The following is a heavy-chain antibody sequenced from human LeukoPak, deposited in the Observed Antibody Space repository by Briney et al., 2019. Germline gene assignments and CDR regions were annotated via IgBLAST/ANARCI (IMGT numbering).Heavy chain of an antibody. J-gene: IGHJ4*02. V-gene: IGHV3-74*01. CDR2: INNDGTFT. CDR3: AKTNSSWFAFDY. D-gene: IGHD6-13*01. CDR1: GFTFSTYW. Sequence: GGPLRLSCAASGFTFSTYWMHWVRQAPGKGLVWVSRINNDGTFTIYADSVRGRFTISRDNAKNTLYLQMDSLRAEDTAVYYCAKTNSSWFAFDYWGQGTLVTVSS.